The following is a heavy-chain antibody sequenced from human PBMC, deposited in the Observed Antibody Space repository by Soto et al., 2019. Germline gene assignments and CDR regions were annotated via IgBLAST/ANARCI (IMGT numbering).Heavy chain of an antibody. Sequence: EEQLLESGGGLVQPGGSQRLSCAASGFTFSGYAMTWVRQAPGKGLEWVSSISDSGANTYYADSVKGRFTISRDNSKNPLSLHMTSLRADDTAVHYCAKYPDFYYAGMDVWGQGTTVTVSS. CDR2: ISDSGANT. V-gene: IGHV3-23*01. J-gene: IGHJ6*02. CDR1: GFTFSGYA. CDR3: AKYPDFYYAGMDV.